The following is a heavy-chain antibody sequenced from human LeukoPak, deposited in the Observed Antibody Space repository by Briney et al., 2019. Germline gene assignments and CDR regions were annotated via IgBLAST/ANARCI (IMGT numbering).Heavy chain of an antibody. J-gene: IGHJ4*02. V-gene: IGHV4-59*01. CDR2: IYYSGST. D-gene: IGHD4-11*01. CDR1: GGSISSYY. CDR3: ARSDGYDYRGFDY. Sequence: SETLSLTCTVSGGSISSYYWSWLRQPPGKGLEWIGYIYYSGSTNYNPSPKSRVTISVDTSKNQFSLKLSSVTAADTAVYYCARSDGYDYRGFDYWGQGTLVTVSS.